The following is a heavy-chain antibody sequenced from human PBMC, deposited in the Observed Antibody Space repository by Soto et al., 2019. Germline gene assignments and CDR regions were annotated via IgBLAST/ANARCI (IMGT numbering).Heavy chain of an antibody. CDR3: ARSGAIAPRYRYFDP. Sequence: QMQLQESGPGVVKPSQTLSLTCSVSSGSMSSGDYYWNWIRQSPAKGLEWIGYIYDSANTYYNPSLKIRVTISIDTSNNQFSLNLNSVTAADTAVYYCARSGAIAPRYRYFDPWGQGTLVTVSS. CDR1: SGSMSSGDYY. CDR2: IYDSANT. J-gene: IGHJ5*02. V-gene: IGHV4-30-4*01. D-gene: IGHD6-6*01.